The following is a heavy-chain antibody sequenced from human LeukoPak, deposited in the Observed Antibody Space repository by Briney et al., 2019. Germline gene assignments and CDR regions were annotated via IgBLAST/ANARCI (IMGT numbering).Heavy chain of an antibody. CDR3: ARDPNYDSSGYYDGVSDY. J-gene: IGHJ4*02. Sequence: GASVKVSCKASGYTFTSYYMHWVRQAPGQGLEWMGIINPSGGSTSYAQKFQGRVTVTRDTSTSTVYMELSSLRSEDTAVYYCARDPNYDSSGYYDGVSDYWGQGTLVTVSS. CDR1: GYTFTSYY. V-gene: IGHV1-46*01. D-gene: IGHD3-22*01. CDR2: INPSGGST.